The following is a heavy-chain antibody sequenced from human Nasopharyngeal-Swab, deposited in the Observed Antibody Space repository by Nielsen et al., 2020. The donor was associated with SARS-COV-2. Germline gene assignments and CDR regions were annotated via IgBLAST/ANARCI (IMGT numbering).Heavy chain of an antibody. CDR1: GFTFSSYA. D-gene: IGHD6-19*01. V-gene: IGHV3-23*03. Sequence: GESLKISCAASGFTFSSYAMSWVRQAPGKGLEWVSVIHSDPSNTYYVDSVKGRFTISRDNAKNSLFLQMNSLRVADTAVYYCARLLEVGGTPLDYWGQGTLVSVSS. J-gene: IGHJ4*02. CDR2: IHSDPSNT. CDR3: ARLLEVGGTPLDY.